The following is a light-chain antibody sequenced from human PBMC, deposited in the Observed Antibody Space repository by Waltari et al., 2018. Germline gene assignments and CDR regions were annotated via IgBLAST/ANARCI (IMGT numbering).Light chain of an antibody. CDR1: QSISSW. Sequence: DIQMTQSPSSLSASVGDTVTITCRASQSISSWLDWYQQKPGKAPKLLIYKASSLQSGVPSRFSGSGSGTEFTLIISSLQPEDFATYYCLHYSSSPYSFGQGTKVEIK. CDR3: LHYSSSPYS. V-gene: IGKV1-12*01. J-gene: IGKJ2*03. CDR2: KAS.